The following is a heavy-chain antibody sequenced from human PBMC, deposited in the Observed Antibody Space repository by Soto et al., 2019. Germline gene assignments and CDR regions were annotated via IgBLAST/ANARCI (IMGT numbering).Heavy chain of an antibody. V-gene: IGHV3-23*01. J-gene: IGHJ6*02. CDR1: GFPFSSYV. Sequence: PGGSLRLSCAVSGFPFSSYVMTWVRQAPGKGLEWVSVISGGGGSTNYAESVKGRFTISRDNSENALYLQMNSLRAEDTAVYYCAKAVTLLRGINPYSYCLDVWGQGTTVTASS. CDR2: ISGGGGST. CDR3: AKAVTLLRGINPYSYCLDV. D-gene: IGHD3-10*01.